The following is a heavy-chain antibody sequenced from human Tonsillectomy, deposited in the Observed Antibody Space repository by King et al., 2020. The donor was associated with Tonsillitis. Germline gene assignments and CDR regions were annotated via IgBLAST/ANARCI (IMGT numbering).Heavy chain of an antibody. CDR2: INQSEST. J-gene: IGHJ6*02. Sequence: VQLQQWGAGLLKPSETLSLTCGVYGGSFTGYFCSWIRQPPGKGLDWIGEINQSESTNDNASLKSRVTISVDTSKHQFSLRLSSVTAADTAVYYCARLVAGTTYYYYGMDVWGQGTTVTVSS. CDR3: ARLVAGTTYYYYGMDV. CDR1: GGSFTGYF. V-gene: IGHV4-34*01. D-gene: IGHD1-1*01.